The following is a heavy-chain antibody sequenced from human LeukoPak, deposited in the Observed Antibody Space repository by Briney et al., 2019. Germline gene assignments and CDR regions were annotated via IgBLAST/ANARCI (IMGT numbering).Heavy chain of an antibody. CDR2: LYHSGSA. J-gene: IGHJ3*02. V-gene: IGHV4-38-2*01. CDR3: ARQNIVVVVAATPGAFDI. CDR1: DYSIRSGYY. Sequence: SETLSLTCDVSDYSIRSGYYWGWIRQPPGKGLEWIGSLYHSGSAYYSPSLKSRVTISLDTSNNELSLRLSSVTAAETAIYYCARQNIVVVVAATPGAFDIWGQGTLVTVSS. D-gene: IGHD2-15*01.